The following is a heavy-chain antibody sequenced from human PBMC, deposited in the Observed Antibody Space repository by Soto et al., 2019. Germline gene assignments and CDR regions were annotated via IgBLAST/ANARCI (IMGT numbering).Heavy chain of an antibody. CDR1: GFTFSIYW. V-gene: IGHV3-74*01. CDR2: TNSDGSDT. D-gene: IGHD6-19*01. Sequence: PGGSLRLSCAASGFTFSIYWMYWFRQAPGKGLVWVSRTNSDGSDTSYADSVKGRFTISRDNAKNTLYLQMNSLRAEDTAVYYCARDRGWSLFDYWGQGTLVTVSS. CDR3: ARDRGWSLFDY. J-gene: IGHJ4*02.